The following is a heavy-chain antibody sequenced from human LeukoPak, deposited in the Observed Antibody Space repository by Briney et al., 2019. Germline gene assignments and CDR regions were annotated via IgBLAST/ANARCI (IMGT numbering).Heavy chain of an antibody. V-gene: IGHV1-69*01. D-gene: IGHD5-12*01. CDR3: AREYRLRTWFDP. Sequence: VASVKVSCKASGGTFSSYAISWVRQAPGQGLEWMGGIIPIFGTANYAQKFQGRVTITADESTSTAYMELSSLRSEDTAVYYCAREYRLRTWFDPWGQGTLVTVSS. CDR2: IIPIFGTA. CDR1: GGTFSSYA. J-gene: IGHJ5*02.